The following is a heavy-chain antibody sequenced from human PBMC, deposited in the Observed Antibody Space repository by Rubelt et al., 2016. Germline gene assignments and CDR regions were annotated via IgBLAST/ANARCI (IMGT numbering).Heavy chain of an antibody. J-gene: IGHJ4*02. CDR3: ARGSYDSSGYWGY. CDR2: INPSGGST. CDR1: GYTFTSYG. Sequence: QVQLVQSGAEVKKPGASVKVSCKASGYTFTSYGISWARQAPGQGLEWMGIINPSGGSTSFSQNFQGRVTMTRDTATSTVYMELSSLRSEDTAVYYCARGSYDSSGYWGYWGQGTLVTVSS. D-gene: IGHD3-22*01. V-gene: IGHV1-46*01.